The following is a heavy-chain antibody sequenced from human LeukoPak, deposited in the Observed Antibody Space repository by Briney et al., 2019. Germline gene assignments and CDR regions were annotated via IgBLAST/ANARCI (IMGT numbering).Heavy chain of an antibody. Sequence: KTSETLSLTCTVSGGSISSGGYYWSWIRQHPGKGLEWIGYIYYSGSTYYNPSLKSRVTISVDTSKNQFSLKLSSVTATDTAVYYCARAVSSWFYYYYYYGMDVWSQGTTVTVSS. CDR3: ARAVSSWFYYYYYYGMDV. CDR1: GGSISSGGYY. J-gene: IGHJ6*02. V-gene: IGHV4-31*03. CDR2: IYYSGST. D-gene: IGHD6-13*01.